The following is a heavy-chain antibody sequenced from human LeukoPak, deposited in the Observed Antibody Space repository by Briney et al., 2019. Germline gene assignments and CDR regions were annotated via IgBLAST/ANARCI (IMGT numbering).Heavy chain of an antibody. CDR2: ISYSGST. J-gene: IGHJ3*02. CDR3: ARETRLHSGSYSNDAFDI. CDR1: GGSISSYY. Sequence: PSETLSLTCTVSGGSISSYYWSWIRQPPGKGLEWIGYISYSGSTDYNPSLKSRVTISLDTSKNQFSLRLSSVTAADTAVYYCARETRLHSGSYSNDAFDIWGQGSMVTVSS. V-gene: IGHV4-59*01. D-gene: IGHD1-26*01.